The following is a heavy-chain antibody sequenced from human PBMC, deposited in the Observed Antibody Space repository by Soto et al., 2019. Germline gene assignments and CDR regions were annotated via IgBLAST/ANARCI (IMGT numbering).Heavy chain of an antibody. D-gene: IGHD3-10*01. J-gene: IGHJ4*02. CDR2: ITDTGGDT. V-gene: IGHV3-23*01. CDR3: ARASGESYPGSRVFDS. CDR1: GLTFRSSA. Sequence: VQLLESGGDLVQPGGSLRLSCAASGLTFRSSAMSWLPQAPGKGREWVSVITDTGGDTLYADSVKGRFTISRDNSKNTLYLQMNSLRAEDTAIYYCARASGESYPGSRVFDSWGQGTRVTVSS.